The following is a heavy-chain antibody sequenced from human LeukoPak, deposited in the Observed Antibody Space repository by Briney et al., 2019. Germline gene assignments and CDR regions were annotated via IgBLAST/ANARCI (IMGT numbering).Heavy chain of an antibody. CDR1: GGSISSGGYY. Sequence: KPSETLSLTCTVSGGSISSGGYYWRWIRQHPRKGLEWIGYIYYSGSTYYNPSLKSRVTISVDTSKNQFSLKLSSVTAADTAVYYCARYVLSSFDYWGQGTLVTVSS. V-gene: IGHV4-31*03. D-gene: IGHD6-6*01. J-gene: IGHJ4*02. CDR3: ARYVLSSFDY. CDR2: IYYSGST.